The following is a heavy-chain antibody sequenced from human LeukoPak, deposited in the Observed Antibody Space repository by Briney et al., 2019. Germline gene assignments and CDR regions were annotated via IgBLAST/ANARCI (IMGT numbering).Heavy chain of an antibody. V-gene: IGHV1-2*02. CDR2: INPNSGGT. J-gene: IGHJ6*02. CDR1: GYTCTGYY. D-gene: IGHD4-17*01. Sequence: ASVKLSCKASGYTCTGYYMHWVRQAPGQGLEWMGWINPNSGGTNYAQKFQGRVTMTRDTSISTAYMELSRLRSDDTAVYYCARESSYGVLPGRYYGMDVWGQGTTVTVSS. CDR3: ARESSYGVLPGRYYGMDV.